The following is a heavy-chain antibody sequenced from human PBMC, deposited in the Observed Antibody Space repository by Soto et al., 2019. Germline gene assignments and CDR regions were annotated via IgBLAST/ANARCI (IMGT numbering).Heavy chain of an antibody. V-gene: IGHV1-8*01. CDR3: ARDHRYNWNDEGWFDP. Sequence: QVQLVQSGAEVKKPGASVKVSCKASGYMFSTYDINWVRQAPGQGLEWMGWLNPNSGNTGYAQKFQGRVPMTRNTSINTAYMELSSLGSDDTAVYYCARDHRYNWNDEGWFDPWGQGTLVTVSS. CDR1: GYMFSTYD. D-gene: IGHD1-20*01. J-gene: IGHJ5*02. CDR2: LNPNSGNT.